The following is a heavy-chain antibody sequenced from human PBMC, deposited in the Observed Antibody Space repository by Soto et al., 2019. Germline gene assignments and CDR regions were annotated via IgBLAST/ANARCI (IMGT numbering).Heavy chain of an antibody. V-gene: IGHV4-31*03. J-gene: IGHJ3*02. Sequence: PSETLSLTCTVSGGSISSGGYYWSWIRQHPGKGLEWIGYIYYSGSTYYNPSLKSRVTISVDTSKNQFSLKLSSVTAADTAVYYCARDPFGDSSRYYLFAIRGQRTMVRVSS. CDR1: GGSISSGGYY. CDR2: IYYSGST. D-gene: IGHD3-22*01. CDR3: ARDPFGDSSRYYLFAI.